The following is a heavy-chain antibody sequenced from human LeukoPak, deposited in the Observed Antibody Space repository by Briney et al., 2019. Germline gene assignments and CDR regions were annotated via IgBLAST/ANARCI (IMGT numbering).Heavy chain of an antibody. V-gene: IGHV3-11*06. Sequence: GGTLRLSCKASGFVFGDYYMNWIRQAPGKGLECLSYISSGTINHSNYADSVKGRFTISRDNARNSLYLQMNSLRGEDTAVYYCARLETYYYYGMDVWGQGTTVTVSS. CDR3: ARLETYYYYGMDV. J-gene: IGHJ6*02. CDR2: ISSGTINHS. CDR1: GFVFGDYY.